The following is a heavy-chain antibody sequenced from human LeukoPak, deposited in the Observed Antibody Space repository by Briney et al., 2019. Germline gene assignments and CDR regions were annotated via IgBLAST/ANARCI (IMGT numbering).Heavy chain of an antibody. V-gene: IGHV4-59*08. Sequence: PSETLSLTCTVSGGSISSYYWSWIRQPPGKGLEWIGYIYYSGSTNYNPSLKSRVTISVDTSKNQFSLKLSSVTAADTAVYYCARHQGAAPQSTMVRRTYIWDNWFDPWGQGTLVTVSS. CDR3: ARHQGAAPQSTMVRRTYIWDNWFDP. J-gene: IGHJ5*02. CDR1: GGSISSYY. D-gene: IGHD3-10*01. CDR2: IYYSGST.